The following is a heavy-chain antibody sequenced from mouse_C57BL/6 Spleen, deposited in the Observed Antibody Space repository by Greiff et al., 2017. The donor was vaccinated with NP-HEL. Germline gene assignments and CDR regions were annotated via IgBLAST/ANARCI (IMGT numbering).Heavy chain of an antibody. CDR3: TRADGYYPYSDY. Sequence: QVQLQQSGAELVRPGASVTLSCKASGYTFTDYEMHWVKQTPVHGLEWIGAIDPETDGTAYNQKFKGKAILTADKSSSTAYMELRSLTSEDSAVYYCTRADGYYPYSDYWGQGTTLTVSS. D-gene: IGHD2-3*01. CDR2: IDPETDGT. J-gene: IGHJ2*01. V-gene: IGHV1-15*01. CDR1: GYTFTDYE.